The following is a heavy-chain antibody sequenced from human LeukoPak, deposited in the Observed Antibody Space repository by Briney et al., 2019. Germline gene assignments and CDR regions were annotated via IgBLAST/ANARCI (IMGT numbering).Heavy chain of an antibody. V-gene: IGHV4-4*09. Sequence: SETLSLTCTVSGGSISSYYWSWIRQPPGKGLEWIGYIYTSGSTNYNPSLKSRVTISVDTSKNQFSLKLSSVTAADTAVYYCARQALGDYYYMDVWGKGTTVTVSS. J-gene: IGHJ6*03. CDR3: ARQALGDYYYMDV. CDR1: GGSISSYY. CDR2: IYTSGST.